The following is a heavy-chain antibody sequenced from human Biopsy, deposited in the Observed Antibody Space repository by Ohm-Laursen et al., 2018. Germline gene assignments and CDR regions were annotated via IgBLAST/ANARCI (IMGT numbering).Heavy chain of an antibody. J-gene: IGHJ6*02. CDR3: ARDSSRRAREGGMDV. V-gene: IGHV3-21*01. CDR2: ISETSSHI. CDR1: GFSVSSYD. D-gene: IGHD6-6*01. Sequence: GSPRLSCTASGFSVSSYDMNWVRQAPGKGLEWISYISETSSHIYDADSVRGRFTVARDIAKNSLYLQLNSLRVKDTAVYYCARDSSRRAREGGMDVWGQGTTVTVSS.